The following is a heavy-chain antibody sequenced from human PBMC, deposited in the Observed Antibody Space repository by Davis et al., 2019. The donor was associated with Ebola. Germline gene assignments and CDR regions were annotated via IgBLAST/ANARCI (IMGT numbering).Heavy chain of an antibody. CDR3: ARAQFPTTGDH. D-gene: IGHD1-1*01. Sequence: ASVQVSCKTSGYTFTNYGSTWVRQPPGQVLEWMGWFNPHNGNTNYAQNVQRRVTMTTHTSTSTAYMEVGSLRSDDTAVYYCARAQFPTTGDHWGQGTLVTVSS. V-gene: IGHV1-18*04. CDR1: GYTFTNYG. J-gene: IGHJ4*03. CDR2: FNPHNGNT.